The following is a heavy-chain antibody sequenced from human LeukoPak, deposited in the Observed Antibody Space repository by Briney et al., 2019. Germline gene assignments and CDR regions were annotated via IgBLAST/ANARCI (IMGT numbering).Heavy chain of an antibody. V-gene: IGHV3-7*01. CDR3: VRDTGGSGSYPDY. J-gene: IGHJ4*02. D-gene: IGHD1-26*01. CDR1: GFTFSNYA. CDR2: IKQDASET. Sequence: GGSLRLSCAASGFTFSNYAMSWVRQAPGKGLEWVANIKQDASETWYVDSVKGRFTISRDNAKNSLYLQMNSLRAEDTAVYYCVRDTGGSGSYPDYWGQGTLVTVSS.